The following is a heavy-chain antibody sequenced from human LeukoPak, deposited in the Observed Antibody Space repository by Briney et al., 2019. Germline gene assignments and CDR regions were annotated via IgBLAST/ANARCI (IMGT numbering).Heavy chain of an antibody. CDR1: GYTFTSYD. D-gene: IGHD3-22*01. Sequence: ASVKVSCKASGYTFTSYDINWVRQATGQGVEWMGWMNPNSGNTGYAQKFQGRVTMTRNTSMSTAYMELSSLRSEDTAVYYCARGPDDSSGHSATPIGYWGQGTLVTVSS. V-gene: IGHV1-8*01. CDR3: ARGPDDSSGHSATPIGY. J-gene: IGHJ4*02. CDR2: MNPNSGNT.